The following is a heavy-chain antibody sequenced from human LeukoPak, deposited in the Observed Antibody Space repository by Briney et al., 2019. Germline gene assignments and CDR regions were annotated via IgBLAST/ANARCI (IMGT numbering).Heavy chain of an antibody. CDR3: LKVGASLPYAFDI. CDR2: IKQDGSEK. Sequence: PGGSLRLSCAASGFTFSSYWMSWVRQAPGKGLEWVANIKQDGSEKYYMDSVKGRFTISRDNAKNSLYLLMNSLRAEDTALYYCLKVGASLPYAFDIWGQGTMVTASS. CDR1: GFTFSSYW. D-gene: IGHD1-26*01. J-gene: IGHJ3*02. V-gene: IGHV3-7*03.